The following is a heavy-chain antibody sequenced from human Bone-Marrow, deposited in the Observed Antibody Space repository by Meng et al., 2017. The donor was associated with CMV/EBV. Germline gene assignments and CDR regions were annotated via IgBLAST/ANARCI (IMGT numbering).Heavy chain of an antibody. V-gene: IGHV3-7*01. CDR3: ARPYGGNPQGAFDI. CDR1: GFTFSSYW. D-gene: IGHD4-23*01. J-gene: IGHJ3*02. CDR2: IKHDGSEK. Sequence: GGSLRLSCAASGFTFSSYWMTWVRQAPGKGLEWVANIKHDGSEKYYVDSVKGRFTISRDNANNSLYLQMHSLRAEDTAVYYCARPYGGNPQGAFDIWGQGTVVTVSS.